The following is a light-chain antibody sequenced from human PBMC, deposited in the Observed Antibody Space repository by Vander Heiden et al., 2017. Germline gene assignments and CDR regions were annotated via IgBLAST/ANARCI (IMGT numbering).Light chain of an antibody. CDR3: QQYYSTHST. Sequence: DIVMTQSPDYLAVSLGERATINCKSSLSVFYSSNNRNYLAWYQQKPGQPPKLLIYWASTRESGVPDRFSGSGSGTDFTLTISSPQAEDVAVYYCQQYYSTHSTFGGGTRVEIK. CDR2: WAS. V-gene: IGKV4-1*01. CDR1: LSVFYSSNNRNY. J-gene: IGKJ4*01.